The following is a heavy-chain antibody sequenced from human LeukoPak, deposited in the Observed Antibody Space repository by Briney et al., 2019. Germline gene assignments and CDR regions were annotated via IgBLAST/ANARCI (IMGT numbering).Heavy chain of an antibody. CDR2: IKPDGSEK. CDR3: ARGGSHGY. J-gene: IGHJ4*02. D-gene: IGHD1-26*01. CDR1: GLTFSSYW. V-gene: IGHV3-7*01. Sequence: GGSQRLSCATSGLTFSSYWMSWVRQAPGRGLEWVAKIKPDGSEKNYVDAVKGRFTIPRDNAKNSLYLQMNSLRAEDTVVYYCARGGSHGYWGQGTLVTVSS.